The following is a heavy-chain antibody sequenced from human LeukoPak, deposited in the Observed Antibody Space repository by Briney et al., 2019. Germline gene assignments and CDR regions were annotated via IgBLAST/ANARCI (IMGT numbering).Heavy chain of an antibody. V-gene: IGHV4-61*05. CDR2: IYYSGST. CDR3: ARIVSGWVQH. J-gene: IGHJ1*01. Sequence: SETLSLTCTVSGGSISSSSYYWGWIRQPPGKGLEWIGYIYYSGSTNYNPSLKSRVTISVDTSKNQFSLKLSSVTAADTAVYYCARIVSGWVQHWGQGTLVTVSS. D-gene: IGHD6-19*01. CDR1: GGSISSSSYY.